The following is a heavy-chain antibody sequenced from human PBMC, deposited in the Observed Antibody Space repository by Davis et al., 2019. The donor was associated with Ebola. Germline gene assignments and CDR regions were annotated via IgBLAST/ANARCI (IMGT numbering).Heavy chain of an antibody. V-gene: IGHV1-3*01. CDR2: INAGNGNT. CDR3: ARGGLLWFGDQIYYGMDV. J-gene: IGHJ6*02. CDR1: GYTFTSYA. D-gene: IGHD3-10*01. Sequence: ASVKVSCKASGYTFTSYAMHWVRQAPGQRLEWMGWINAGNGNTKYSQKFQGRVTITRDTSASTAYMELSRLRSDDTVVYYCARGGLLWFGDQIYYGMDVWGQGTTVTVSS.